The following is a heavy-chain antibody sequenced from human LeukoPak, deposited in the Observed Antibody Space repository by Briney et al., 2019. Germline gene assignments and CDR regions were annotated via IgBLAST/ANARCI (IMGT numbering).Heavy chain of an antibody. CDR3: ARAIGYNWFDP. J-gene: IGHJ5*02. D-gene: IGHD1-26*01. CDR2: IYYSGST. V-gene: IGHV4-59*01. Sequence: SETLSLTCTVSGGSISSYYWSWIRQPPGKGLEWIGYIYYSGSTNYNPSLKSRVTISVDTSKNQFSLKLSSVTAADTAVYYCARAIGYNWFDPWGQGTLVTVSS. CDR1: GGSISSYY.